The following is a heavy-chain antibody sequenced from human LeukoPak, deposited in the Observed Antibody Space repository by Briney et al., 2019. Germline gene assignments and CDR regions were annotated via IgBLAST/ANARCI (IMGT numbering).Heavy chain of an antibody. CDR2: IKSKTDGGTT. CDR3: TTDSRGFYYDSISSLGGAFDI. V-gene: IGHV3-15*01. Sequence: PGGSLRLSCAASGFDFRTYEMNWVRQAPGKGLEWVGRIKSKTDGGTTDYAAPVKGRFTISGDDSKNTLYLQMNSLKTEDTAVYYCTTDSRGFYYDSISSLGGAFDIWGQGTMVTVSS. D-gene: IGHD3-22*01. J-gene: IGHJ3*02. CDR1: GFDFRTYE.